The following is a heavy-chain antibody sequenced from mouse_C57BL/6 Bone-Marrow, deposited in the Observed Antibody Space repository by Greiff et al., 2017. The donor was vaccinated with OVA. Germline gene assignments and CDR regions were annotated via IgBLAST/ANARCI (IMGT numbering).Heavy chain of an antibody. CDR3: ASDNYDEFAY. Sequence: EVKLVESGGGLVKPGGSLKLSCAASGFTFSSYAMSWVRQTPEKRLEWVATISDGGSYTYYPDNVKGRFTISRDNAKNNLYLQMSHLKSEDTAMYYCASDNYDEFAYWGQGTLVTVSA. CDR2: ISDGGSYT. V-gene: IGHV5-4*03. J-gene: IGHJ3*01. CDR1: GFTFSSYA. D-gene: IGHD2-12*01.